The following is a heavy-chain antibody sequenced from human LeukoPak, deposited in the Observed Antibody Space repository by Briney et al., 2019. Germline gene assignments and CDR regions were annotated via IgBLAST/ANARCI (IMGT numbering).Heavy chain of an antibody. V-gene: IGHV4-4*07. D-gene: IGHD3-22*01. CDR1: GGSISSYY. CDR3: ARAREYYYDSSGYYLDAFDI. Sequence: SETLSLTCTVSGGSISSYYWSWIRQPAGKGLEWIGRIYTSGSTNYNPSLKGRVTMSVDTSKNQFSLKLSSVTAADTAVYYCARAREYYYDSSGYYLDAFDIWGQGTMVTVSS. CDR2: IYTSGST. J-gene: IGHJ3*02.